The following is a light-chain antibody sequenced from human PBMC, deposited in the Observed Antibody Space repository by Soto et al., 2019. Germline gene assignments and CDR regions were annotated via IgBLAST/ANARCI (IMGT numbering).Light chain of an antibody. CDR3: QQYGGSPRALS. CDR1: QSVSSDF. V-gene: IGKV3-20*01. CDR2: ATS. J-gene: IGKJ4*01. Sequence: EIVLTQSPDTLSLSPGERATLSCRASQSVSSDFLVWYQQKIGQAPRLLIYATSRRATGIPDRFSGSGSGTDFTLPISRLEPEDFAVYYCQQYGGSPRALSFGGGTRVQIK.